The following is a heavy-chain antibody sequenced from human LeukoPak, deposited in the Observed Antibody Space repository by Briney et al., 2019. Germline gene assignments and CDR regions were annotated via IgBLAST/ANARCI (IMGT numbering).Heavy chain of an antibody. J-gene: IGHJ5*02. CDR3: ARPGWGSYEGNWFDP. V-gene: IGHV1-2*02. CDR1: GYTLTGYY. CDR2: INPNSGGT. D-gene: IGHD1-26*01. Sequence: ASVKVSCKASGYTLTGYYMHWVRQAPGQGLEWMGWINPNSGGTNYAQKFQGRVTMTRDTSISTAYMELSRLRSDDTAVYYCARPGWGSYEGNWFDPWGQGTLVTVSS.